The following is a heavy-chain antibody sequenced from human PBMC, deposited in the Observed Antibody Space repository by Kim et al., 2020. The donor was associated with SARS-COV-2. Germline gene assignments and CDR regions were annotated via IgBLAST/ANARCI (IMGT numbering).Heavy chain of an antibody. CDR1: GYTFTNNA. D-gene: IGHD3-16*02. CDR3: ARVIWGTYRYTDY. CDR2: INTDTGNP. Sequence: ASVKVSCKASGYTFTNNAISWVRQAPGQGLEWMGWINTDTGNPTYAQAFTRRFVFSVDTSVTTAYLQISSLEAADTALYYCARVIWGTYRYTDYWGQGTL. J-gene: IGHJ4*02. V-gene: IGHV7-4-1*02.